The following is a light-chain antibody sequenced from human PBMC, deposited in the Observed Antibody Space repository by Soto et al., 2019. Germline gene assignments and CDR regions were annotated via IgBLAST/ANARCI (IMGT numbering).Light chain of an antibody. J-gene: IGKJ1*01. Sequence: EIVMTQSPATLTTSPGERATVSCRASQSVSSNLAWYQQKPGQVPSLLIYYASTRATGIPARFSGSGSGTEFTLTISSLESEDFAVYYCQQYNNWPRTFGQGTKVEIK. CDR2: YAS. CDR1: QSVSSN. CDR3: QQYNNWPRT. V-gene: IGKV3-15*01.